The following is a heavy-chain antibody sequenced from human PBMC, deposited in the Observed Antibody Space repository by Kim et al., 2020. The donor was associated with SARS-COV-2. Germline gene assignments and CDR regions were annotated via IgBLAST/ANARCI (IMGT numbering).Heavy chain of an antibody. CDR2: QADSKK. CDR3: TREWGY. J-gene: IGHJ4*02. D-gene: IGHD1-26*01. Sequence: QADSKKHYVDTVKGRFTISRDNARSSLYLQINSLRAEDTAVYYCTREWGYWGQGTLVTVSS. V-gene: IGHV3-7*01.